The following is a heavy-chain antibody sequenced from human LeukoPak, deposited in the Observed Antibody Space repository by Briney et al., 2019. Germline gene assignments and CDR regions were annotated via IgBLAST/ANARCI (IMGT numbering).Heavy chain of an antibody. CDR3: AREWDNFDY. J-gene: IGHJ4*02. CDR2: IYTSGST. Sequence: GSLRLSCAASGFTFSSYSMNWVRQAPGKGLEWIGRIYTSGSTNYNPSLKSRVTMSVDTSKNQFSLKLSSVTAADTAVYYCAREWDNFDYWGQGTLVTVSS. D-gene: IGHD1-26*01. V-gene: IGHV4-4*07. CDR1: GFTFSSYS.